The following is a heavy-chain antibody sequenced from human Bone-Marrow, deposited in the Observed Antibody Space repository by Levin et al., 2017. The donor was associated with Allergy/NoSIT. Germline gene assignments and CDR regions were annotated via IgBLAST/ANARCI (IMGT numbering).Heavy chain of an antibody. J-gene: IGHJ4*02. CDR1: GGSISAYY. D-gene: IGHD3-3*01. V-gene: IGHV4-59*01. Sequence: SQTLSLTCSVSGGSISAYYWNWIRPSPGKGLEWIGYIYHSGSTTYNPSLKSRVTMSVDMSKNQFSLRLSSVTAADTAVYYCARDRSAGGFDSWGQGTLVTVSS. CDR3: ARDRSAGGFDS. CDR2: IYHSGST.